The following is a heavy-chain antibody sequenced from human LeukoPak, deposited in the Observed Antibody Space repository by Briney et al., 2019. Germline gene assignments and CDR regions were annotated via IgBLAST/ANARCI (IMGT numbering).Heavy chain of an antibody. CDR1: GFPFMEYS. D-gene: IGHD1-1*01. CDR2: IGIDSGNT. Sequence: GGSLSPSCTASGFPFMEYSMNWVRQAQGKGLELISYIGIDSGNTKYADSVRGRFTISTDKAKNSLYLQMNSLRVEDTAVYYCARDHNYAFDNWGQGTLVSVAS. V-gene: IGHV3-48*01. J-gene: IGHJ4*02. CDR3: ARDHNYAFDN.